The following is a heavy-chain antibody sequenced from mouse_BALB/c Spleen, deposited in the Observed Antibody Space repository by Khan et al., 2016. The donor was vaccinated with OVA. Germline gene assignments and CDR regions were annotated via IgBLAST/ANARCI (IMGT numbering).Heavy chain of an antibody. CDR3: ARGYFGNYEFAY. CDR1: GYTFTNYW. Sequence: VQLQESGAELVKPGASVKLSCKTSGYTFTNYWIQWVKQRPGQGPGWIGEIFPGTGTTYYNENFKAKATLTIDTSSSTAYMQLGSLTSEDSAVYFCARGYFGNYEFAYWGQGTLVTVSA. V-gene: IGHV1S132*01. J-gene: IGHJ3*01. CDR2: IFPGTGTT. D-gene: IGHD2-1*01.